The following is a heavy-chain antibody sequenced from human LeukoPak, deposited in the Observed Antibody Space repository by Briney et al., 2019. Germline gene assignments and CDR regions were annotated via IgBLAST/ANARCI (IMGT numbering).Heavy chain of an antibody. CDR2: IYYSGYT. CDR1: GGSISSYY. V-gene: IGHV4-59*08. J-gene: IGHJ4*03. D-gene: IGHD3-22*01. CDR3: ATLQSSGYDYSDY. Sequence: PSETLSLTCTVSGGSISSYYWSWIRQPPGKGLEWIGYIYYSGYTDYNPSLKSRVTMSVDTSKNQFSLKLTSVTAADTAVYYCATLQSSGYDYSDYWGQGTTVTVSS.